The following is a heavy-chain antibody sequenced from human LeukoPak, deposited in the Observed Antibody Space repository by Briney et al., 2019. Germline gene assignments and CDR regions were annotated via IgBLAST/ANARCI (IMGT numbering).Heavy chain of an antibody. J-gene: IGHJ4*02. Sequence: TGGSLRLSCAASGFTFSNYAMSWVRQAPGKGLEWVSGISGGGGSAYYADSVKGRFTISRDNSKNTLYLQMNSLRAEDTAIYYCARERLWFGAPLDYWGQGSLVTVSS. V-gene: IGHV3-23*01. D-gene: IGHD3-10*01. CDR1: GFTFSNYA. CDR2: ISGGGGSA. CDR3: ARERLWFGAPLDY.